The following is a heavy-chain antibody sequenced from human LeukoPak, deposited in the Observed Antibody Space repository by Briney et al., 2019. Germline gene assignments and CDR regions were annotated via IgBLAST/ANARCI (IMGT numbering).Heavy chain of an antibody. CDR1: GDSISSYY. D-gene: IGHD3-10*01. CDR3: ARDRLGFRVDV. V-gene: IGHV4-4*07. Sequence: SETLSLTCTVSGDSISSYYWSWIRQSAGKGLEWIGRINTSGNTNYNPSLKSRATMSLDTSKNHFSLNLSSVTVADTAVYYCARDRLGFRVDVWGKGTTVTVSS. J-gene: IGHJ6*03. CDR2: INTSGNT.